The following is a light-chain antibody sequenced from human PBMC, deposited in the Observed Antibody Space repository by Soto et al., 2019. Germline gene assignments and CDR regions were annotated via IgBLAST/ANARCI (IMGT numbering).Light chain of an antibody. J-gene: IGLJ1*01. V-gene: IGLV1-44*01. CDR3: AAWDDSLNGGYV. CDR1: SSNIGCNT. Sequence: QSVLTQPPSASGTPGQRVTISCSGSSSNIGCNTVNWYQQLPGTAPKLLIYSNNQRPSGVPDRFSGSKSGTSASLAISGFQSEYEADYYCAAWDDSLNGGYVFGTGTKVTVL. CDR2: SNN.